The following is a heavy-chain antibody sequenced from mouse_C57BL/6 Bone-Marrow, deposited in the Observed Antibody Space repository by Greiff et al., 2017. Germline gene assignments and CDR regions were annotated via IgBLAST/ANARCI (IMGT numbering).Heavy chain of an antibody. V-gene: IGHV1-15*01. CDR3: TREIYYCGSSPHYFDY. CDR1: GYTFTDYE. D-gene: IGHD1-1*01. CDR2: IDPETGGT. J-gene: IGHJ2*01. Sequence: VQLQQSGAELVRPGASVTLSCKASGYTFTDYEMHWVKQTPVHGLEWIGAIDPETGGTAYNQKFKGKAILTADKSSSTAYMELRSLTSEDSAVYYCTREIYYCGSSPHYFDYWGQGTTLTVSS.